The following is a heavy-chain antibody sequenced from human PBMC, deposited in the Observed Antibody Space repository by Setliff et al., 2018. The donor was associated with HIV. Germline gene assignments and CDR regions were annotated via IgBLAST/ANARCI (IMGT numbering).Heavy chain of an antibody. V-gene: IGHV4-61*01. J-gene: IGHJ5*02. CDR2: IFYSGST. Sequence: ETLSLTCTVPGGSVSTGNYYWNWIRLPPGKGLEWIGYIFYSGSTNYNPSLKSRVTISVDTSKNQFSLKLSSVTAADTAVYYCARMGEGNSSGQNWFDPWGQGTLVTVSS. D-gene: IGHD6-19*01. CDR3: ARMGEGNSSGQNWFDP. CDR1: GGSVSTGNYY.